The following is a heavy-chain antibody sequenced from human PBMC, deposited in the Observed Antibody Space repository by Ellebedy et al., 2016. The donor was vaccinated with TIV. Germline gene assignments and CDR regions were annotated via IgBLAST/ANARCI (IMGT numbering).Heavy chain of an antibody. D-gene: IGHD1-14*01. CDR1: GGSTSSSSYY. CDR2: IYYSGST. CDR3: ARQERKGRRSDY. J-gene: IGHJ4*02. Sequence: SETLSLXXTVSGGSTSSSSYYWGWIRQPPGKGLEWIGSIYYSGSTYYNPSLKSRVTISVDTSKNQFSLKLSSVTAADTAVYYCARQERKGRRSDYWGQGTLVTVSS. V-gene: IGHV4-39*01.